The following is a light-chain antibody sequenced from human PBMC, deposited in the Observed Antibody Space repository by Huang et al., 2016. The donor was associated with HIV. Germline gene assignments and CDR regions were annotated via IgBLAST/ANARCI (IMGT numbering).Light chain of an antibody. Sequence: EIVMTQSPAILSVSPGERATLSCRASQSVNSALAWYQHRPGQAPRLLIYGASTRATGIPGSFSGSGSGTEFTLTISSLQSEDCAVYYCHQYYDWPPGTFGQGTKLDIK. CDR2: GAS. J-gene: IGKJ2*01. V-gene: IGKV3-15*01. CDR3: HQYYDWPPGT. CDR1: QSVNSA.